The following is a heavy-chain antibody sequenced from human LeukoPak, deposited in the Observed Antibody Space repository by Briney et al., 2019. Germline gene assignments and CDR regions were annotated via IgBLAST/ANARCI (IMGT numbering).Heavy chain of an antibody. Sequence: PSETLSLTCAVYGGSFSGYYWSWIRQPPGKGLEWIGEINHSGSTNYNPSLKSRVTISVDTSKNQFSLKLSSVTAADTAVYYCARGLDYYGSGSYGPGTYFDYWGQRTLVTVSS. CDR2: INHSGST. D-gene: IGHD3-10*01. CDR3: ARGLDYYGSGSYGPGTYFDY. J-gene: IGHJ4*02. V-gene: IGHV4-34*01. CDR1: GGSFSGYY.